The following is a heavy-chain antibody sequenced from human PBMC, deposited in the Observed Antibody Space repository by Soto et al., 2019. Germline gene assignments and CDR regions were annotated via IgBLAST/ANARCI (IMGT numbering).Heavy chain of an antibody. CDR3: ARDYISGSPNY. CDR1: GFTFSNWW. J-gene: IGHJ4*02. V-gene: IGHV3-74*01. Sequence: QPGGSLRLSCAASGFTFSNWWMHWVRQTPGRGLVWVSHINGDGTTTNYADSVKGRFTISRDNAKNTLYLQMNSLRAEDTGVYYCARDYISGSPNYWGQGTLVTVSS. CDR2: INGDGTTT. D-gene: IGHD5-12*01.